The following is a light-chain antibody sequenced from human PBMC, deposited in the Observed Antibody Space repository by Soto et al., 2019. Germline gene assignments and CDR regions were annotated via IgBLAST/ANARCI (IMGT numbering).Light chain of an antibody. V-gene: IGKV1-33*01. CDR1: QDISNS. J-gene: IGKJ2*01. CDR3: QQYDSLPPT. CDR2: DAS. Sequence: DSQMTQSPCSLSASVGDRVTFTCQASQDISNSLNWYQQKPGKAPKLLIYDASNLEVGVPIRFRGSGSGTEFTFTIRSLQPEDFAPYYCQQYDSLPPTLGLGTRLEMK.